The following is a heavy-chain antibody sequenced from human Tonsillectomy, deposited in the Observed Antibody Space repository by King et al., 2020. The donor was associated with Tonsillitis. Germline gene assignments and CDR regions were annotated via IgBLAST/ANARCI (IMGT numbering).Heavy chain of an antibody. CDR1: GGSISNRNYF. Sequence: QLQESGPGLVKPSETLSLTCSVSGGSISNRNYFWGWIRQPPGKGLEWIGSVYYSGSTYYNPSLKSRVTISEDTSKNQFSLKLSSVTAADTAVYYCARSTPPRYYAILPGYQYYFDYWGQGTLVTVSS. J-gene: IGHJ4*02. CDR2: VYYSGST. D-gene: IGHD3-9*01. CDR3: ARSTPPRYYAILPGYQYYFDY. V-gene: IGHV4-39*07.